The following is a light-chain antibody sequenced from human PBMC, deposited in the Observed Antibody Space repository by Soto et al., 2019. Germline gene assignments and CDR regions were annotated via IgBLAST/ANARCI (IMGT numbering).Light chain of an antibody. J-gene: IGKJ3*01. CDR3: QEYNSAPRVT. Sequence: DIPMTQSPSSLSASVGDRVTITCRASQGIGNYLAWYQQKPGKVPKLLIYVASTLQSGVPSRFSGSGSGTDFTLTISSLQPEDVATYYCQEYNSAPRVTFGPGTKVHIK. CDR1: QGIGNY. CDR2: VAS. V-gene: IGKV1-27*01.